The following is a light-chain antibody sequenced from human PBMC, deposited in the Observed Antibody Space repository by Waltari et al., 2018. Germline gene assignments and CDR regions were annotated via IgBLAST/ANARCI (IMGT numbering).Light chain of an antibody. CDR2: RDN. V-gene: IGLV1-47*01. J-gene: IGLJ2*01. Sequence: QSVLTQPPSASGTPGQRVTISCSGSSSNIKINYVYWFQQIPGTAPKVLIYRDNQRPSGVPDRVSGSKSGPSASLAISGLRSEDEADYYCAAWDDSLSGVVFGGGTKLTVL. CDR1: SSNIKINY. CDR3: AAWDDSLSGVV.